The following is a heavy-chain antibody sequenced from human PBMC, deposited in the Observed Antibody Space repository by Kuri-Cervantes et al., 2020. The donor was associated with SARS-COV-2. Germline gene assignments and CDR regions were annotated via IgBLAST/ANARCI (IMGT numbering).Heavy chain of an antibody. D-gene: IGHD6-19*01. CDR3: AQTLIAVAGYFDY. Sequence: GGSLRLSCAASGFSFSNYGMHWVRQAPGKGLEWVALISFDGNNKYYADSVKGRFTVSRDNSKNTLYLQMNSLRAEDTAVYYCAQTLIAVAGYFDYWGQGTLVTVSS. J-gene: IGHJ4*02. CDR1: GFSFSNYG. V-gene: IGHV3-30*18. CDR2: ISFDGNNK.